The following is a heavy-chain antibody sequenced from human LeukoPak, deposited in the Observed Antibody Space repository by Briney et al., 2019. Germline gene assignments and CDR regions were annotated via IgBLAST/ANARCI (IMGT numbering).Heavy chain of an antibody. Sequence: GGSLRLSCAASGFTFSSYAIHWVRQAPGKGLEWVAVISYDGSNKYYADSVKGRFTISRDNSRNTLYLQMNSLRAEDTAVYYCARDLGDYWSGFRSYFFDYWGQGTLVTVSS. CDR1: GFTFSSYA. CDR3: ARDLGDYWSGFRSYFFDY. D-gene: IGHD3-3*01. V-gene: IGHV3-30*04. CDR2: ISYDGSNK. J-gene: IGHJ4*02.